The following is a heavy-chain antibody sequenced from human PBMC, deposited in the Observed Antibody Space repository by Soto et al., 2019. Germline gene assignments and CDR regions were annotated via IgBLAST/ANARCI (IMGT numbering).Heavy chain of an antibody. CDR3: AKEQQIGYGRIAVAGTLDY. Sequence: ASVKVSCKVSGYTLTELSMHWVRQAPGKGLEWMGGFDPEYGETIYAQKFQGRVTMTEDTSTDTAYMELSSLRSEDTAVYYCAKEQQIGYGRIAVAGTLDYWGQGTLVTVSS. D-gene: IGHD6-19*01. V-gene: IGHV1-24*01. CDR2: FDPEYGET. J-gene: IGHJ4*02. CDR1: GYTLTELS.